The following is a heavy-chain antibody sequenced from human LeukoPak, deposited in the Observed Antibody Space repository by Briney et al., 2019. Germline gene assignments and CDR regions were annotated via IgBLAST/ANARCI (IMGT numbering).Heavy chain of an antibody. CDR1: GGSISSGGYY. V-gene: IGHV4-31*03. Sequence: PSETLSLTCTVSGGSISSGGYYWSWIRQHPGKGLEWIGYIYYSGSTYYNPSLKSRVTISVDTSKNQFSLKLSSVTAADTAVYYCARGGENVLRFLEWLIDAFDIWGQGTVVTVSS. D-gene: IGHD3-3*01. CDR2: IYYSGST. CDR3: ARGGENVLRFLEWLIDAFDI. J-gene: IGHJ3*02.